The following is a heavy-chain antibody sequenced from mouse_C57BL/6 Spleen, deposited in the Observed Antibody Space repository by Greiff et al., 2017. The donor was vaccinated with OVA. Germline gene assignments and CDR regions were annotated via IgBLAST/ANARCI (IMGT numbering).Heavy chain of an antibody. Sequence: EVQLQQSGPGLVKPSQSLSLTCSVTGYSITSGYYWHWIRQFPGNKLEWMGYISSDGSNNYNPSLKNRISITRDTSKNLFFLKLNSVTTEVTATYYWARWGYYGSSYWFGYWGQGTLGTVSA. CDR3: ARWGYYGSSYWFGY. CDR2: ISSDGSN. J-gene: IGHJ3*01. D-gene: IGHD1-1*01. V-gene: IGHV3-6*01. CDR1: GYSITSGYY.